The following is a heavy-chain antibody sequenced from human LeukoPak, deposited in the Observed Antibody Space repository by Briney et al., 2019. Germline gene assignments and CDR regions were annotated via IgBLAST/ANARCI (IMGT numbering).Heavy chain of an antibody. CDR2: INHSGST. D-gene: IGHD2-2*01. V-gene: IGHV4-34*01. J-gene: IGHJ4*02. Sequence: SETLSLTCAVYGGSFSGYYWSWIRQPPGKGLEWIGEINHSGSTNYNPSLKSRVTISVDTSKNQFSLKLSSVTAADTAVYYCARPGYCSSTSCYQGGNFDYWGQGTLVTVSS. CDR1: GGSFSGYY. CDR3: ARPGYCSSTSCYQGGNFDY.